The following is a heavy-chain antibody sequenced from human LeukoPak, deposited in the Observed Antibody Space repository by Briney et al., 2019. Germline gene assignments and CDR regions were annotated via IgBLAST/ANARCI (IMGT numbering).Heavy chain of an antibody. CDR1: GDSISGDSYYGSINSDSYY. J-gene: IGHJ4*02. Sequence: SETLSLTCTVSGDSISGDSYYGSINSDSYYWGWIRQPPGKGLEWIGSIYYSGSTYYNPSLKSRVTISVDTSKNQFSLKLSSVTAADTAMYYCARDVLSQQLGRGFDSWGQGTLVTVSS. CDR3: ARDVLSQQLGRGFDS. CDR2: IYYSGST. D-gene: IGHD6-13*01. V-gene: IGHV4-39*07.